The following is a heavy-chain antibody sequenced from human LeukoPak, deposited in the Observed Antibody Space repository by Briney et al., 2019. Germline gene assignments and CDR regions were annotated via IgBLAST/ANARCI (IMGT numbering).Heavy chain of an antibody. D-gene: IGHD6-13*01. J-gene: IGHJ4*02. V-gene: IGHV4-30-4*08. CDR2: IYYSGST. CDR1: GGSISSGDYY. CDR3: ARDPPGYSSSWN. Sequence: SETLSLTCTVSGGSISSGDYYWSWIRQPPGKGLEWIGYIYYSGSTYYNPSLKRRVTISVDTSKNQFSLKLSSVTAADTAVYYCARDPPGYSSSWNWGQGTLVTVSS.